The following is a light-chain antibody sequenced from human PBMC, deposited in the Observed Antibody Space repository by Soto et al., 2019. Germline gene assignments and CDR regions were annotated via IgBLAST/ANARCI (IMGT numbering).Light chain of an antibody. Sequence: QLVLTQPPSASGTPGQRVTISCSGSSSNIGSNFVYWYQQLPGTAPKLLIYKDNQRPSGVPDRFSGSKSGTSVSLAISGLRPEDEAEYYCSVWEDNVDGWVFGGGTKLTVL. CDR3: SVWEDNVDGWV. V-gene: IGLV1-47*01. CDR1: SSNIGSNF. J-gene: IGLJ3*02. CDR2: KDN.